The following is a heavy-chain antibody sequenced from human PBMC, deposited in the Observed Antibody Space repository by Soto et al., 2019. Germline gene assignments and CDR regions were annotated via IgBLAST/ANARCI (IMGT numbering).Heavy chain of an antibody. D-gene: IGHD2-8*01. CDR1: GAFSSTYY. CDR2: MNNIGRT. J-gene: IGHJ5*02. Sequence: QVQLQESGPGLVKPSETLSLTCTVSGAFSSTYYWSWIRQPPGKGLEWIGYMNNIGRTNYNPSLTSRVTISLDTSKSQFSLKLSSVIAADTAVYYCARSFCRDAVRCNWFDPWGLGTLVTASS. V-gene: IGHV4-59*01. CDR3: ARSFCRDAVRCNWFDP.